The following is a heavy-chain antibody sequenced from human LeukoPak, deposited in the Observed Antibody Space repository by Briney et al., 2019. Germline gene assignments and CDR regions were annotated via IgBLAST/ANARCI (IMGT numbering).Heavy chain of an antibody. V-gene: IGHV3-23*01. CDR3: AKDRGHSSSWTLGMDV. Sequence: GGSLRLSCAASGFTFSSYAMSWVRQAPGRGLEWVSAISGRGGSTYYADSVKGRFTISRDNSKNTLYLQMSSLRAEDTAVYYCAKDRGHSSSWTLGMDVWGQGTTVTVSS. J-gene: IGHJ6*02. CDR1: GFTFSSYA. CDR2: ISGRGGST. D-gene: IGHD6-13*01.